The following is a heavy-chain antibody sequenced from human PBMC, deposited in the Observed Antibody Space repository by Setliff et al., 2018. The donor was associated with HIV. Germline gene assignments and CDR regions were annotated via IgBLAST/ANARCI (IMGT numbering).Heavy chain of an antibody. D-gene: IGHD2-15*01. Sequence: SVKVSCKASGGTFSNYAISWVRQAPGQGLEWMGWITPNGDDTNYPQKFEGRVTITADGSTRTAYMELSSLRSEDTAVYYCARDSPRQRVVDYYYYMDVWGKGTTVTVSS. V-gene: IGHV1-69*13. CDR1: GGTFSNYA. CDR3: ARDSPRQRVVDYYYYMDV. CDR2: ITPNGDDT. J-gene: IGHJ6*03.